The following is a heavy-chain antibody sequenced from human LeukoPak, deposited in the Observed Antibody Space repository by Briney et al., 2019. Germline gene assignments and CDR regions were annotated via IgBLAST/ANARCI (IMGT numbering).Heavy chain of an antibody. J-gene: IGHJ5*02. V-gene: IGHV4-4*02. D-gene: IGHD3-22*01. Sequence: PSGTLSLTCAVSGGSISSSNWWSWVRQPPGKGLEWIGEIYHSGSTNYNPSLKSRVTISVDKSKDQFSLKLSSVTAADTAVYYCATANYYYDSSGYYNNWFDPWGQGTLVTVSS. CDR2: IYHSGST. CDR1: GGSISSSNW. CDR3: ATANYYYDSSGYYNNWFDP.